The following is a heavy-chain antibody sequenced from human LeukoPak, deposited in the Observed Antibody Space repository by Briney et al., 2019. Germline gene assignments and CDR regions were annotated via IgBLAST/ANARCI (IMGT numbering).Heavy chain of an antibody. V-gene: IGHV1-69*04. CDR3: ARGGQDTAMDGRCYYYYGMDV. CDR1: GGTFSSYA. J-gene: IGHJ6*02. CDR2: IIPILGIA. D-gene: IGHD5-18*01. Sequence: SVKVSCKASGGTFSSYAISWVRQAPGQGLEWMGRIIPILGIANYAQKFQGRVTITADKSTSTAYMELSSLRSEGTAVYYCARGGQDTAMDGRCYYYYGMDVWGQGTTVTVSS.